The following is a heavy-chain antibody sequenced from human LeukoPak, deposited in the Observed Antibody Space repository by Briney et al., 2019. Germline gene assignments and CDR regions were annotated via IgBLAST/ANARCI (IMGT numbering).Heavy chain of an antibody. CDR3: ARDQSSWYSQGAFDI. Sequence: SETLSLTCTVSGYAISSGYFWGWIRQPPGKGLEWIGTIYHSGSTYYNPSLKSRVTISVDTSKNQFSLKLSSVTAADTAVYYCARDQSSWYSQGAFDIWGQGTMVTVSS. J-gene: IGHJ3*02. CDR2: IYHSGST. CDR1: GYAISSGYF. D-gene: IGHD6-13*01. V-gene: IGHV4-38-2*02.